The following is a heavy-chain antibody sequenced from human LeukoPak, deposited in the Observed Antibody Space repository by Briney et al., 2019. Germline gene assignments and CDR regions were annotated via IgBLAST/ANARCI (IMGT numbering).Heavy chain of an antibody. V-gene: IGHV1-2*02. CDR2: INTNSGGT. CDR1: GYTFTCYY. Sequence: ASVKVSCKASGYTFTCYYMHWVRQAPGQGLEWMGWINTNSGGTNYAQKFQGRVTMTRDTSISTAYMELSRLRSDDTAVYYCARAFDILTGLLVGPWGQGTLVTVSS. D-gene: IGHD3-9*01. CDR3: ARAFDILTGLLVGP. J-gene: IGHJ5*02.